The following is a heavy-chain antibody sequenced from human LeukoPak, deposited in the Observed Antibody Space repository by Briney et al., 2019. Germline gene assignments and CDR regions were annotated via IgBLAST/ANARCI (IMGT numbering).Heavy chain of an antibody. CDR2: INHSGST. Sequence: SETLSLTCTVSGYSISSGYYWGWIRQPPGKGLEWIGEINHSGSTNYNPSLKSRVTISVDTSKNQFSLKLSSVTAADTAVYYCARLSAAGTRWFDPWGQGTLVTVSS. V-gene: IGHV4-38-2*02. J-gene: IGHJ5*02. CDR1: GYSISSGYY. D-gene: IGHD6-13*01. CDR3: ARLSAAGTRWFDP.